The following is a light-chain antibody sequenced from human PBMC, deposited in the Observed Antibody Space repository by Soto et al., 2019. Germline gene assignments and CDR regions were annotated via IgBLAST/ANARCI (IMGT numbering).Light chain of an antibody. CDR1: HNIERW. V-gene: IGKV1-5*01. Sequence: IQMTQSPSTLSASVGDRVTITCRASHNIERWMAWYQQKRGRAPSLLIFDATTLESGVPSRFSGSGSGTEFTLTISSLQPDDFATYYCQQYNSYSFGQGTKVDIK. CDR3: QQYNSYS. CDR2: DAT. J-gene: IGKJ1*01.